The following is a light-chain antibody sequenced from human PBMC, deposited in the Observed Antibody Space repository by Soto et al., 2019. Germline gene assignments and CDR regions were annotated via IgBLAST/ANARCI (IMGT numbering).Light chain of an antibody. J-gene: IGKJ3*01. CDR2: KAA. V-gene: IGKV1-5*03. CDR1: QRISNY. CDR3: QQYNTSSLFA. Sequence: DIQMTQSPSTLSASVGDRVTITCRASQRISNYLAWYQQKPGKGPKLQIFKAASLQSGVPSRFSGSGPGTESTLTISSLQPDDCATNYCQQYNTSSLFAFGTGNKVAIK.